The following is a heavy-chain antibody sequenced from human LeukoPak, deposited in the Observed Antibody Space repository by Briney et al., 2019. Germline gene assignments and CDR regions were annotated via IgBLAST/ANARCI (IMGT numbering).Heavy chain of an antibody. CDR1: GGSISSYY. CDR2: IYYSGST. D-gene: IGHD3-22*01. Sequence: SETLSLTCTVSGGSISSYYWSWIRQPPGEGLEWIGYIYYSGSTNYNPSLKSRVTISVDTSKNQFSLKLSSVTAADTAVYYCARVNYYYYYMDVWGKGTTVTVSS. J-gene: IGHJ6*03. CDR3: ARVNYYYYYMDV. V-gene: IGHV4-59*01.